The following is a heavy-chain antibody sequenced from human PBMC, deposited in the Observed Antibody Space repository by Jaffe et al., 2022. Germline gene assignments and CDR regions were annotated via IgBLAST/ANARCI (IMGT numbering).Heavy chain of an antibody. J-gene: IGHJ4*02. CDR3: ARAGTPEQWLVHDYRY. V-gene: IGHV3-74*01. D-gene: IGHD6-19*01. Sequence: EVQLVESGGGLVQPGGSLRLSCAASGFTFSSYWMHWVRQAPGKGLVWVSRINSDGSSTSYADSVKGRFTISRDNAKNTLYLQMNSLRAEDTAVYYCARAGTPEQWLVHDYRYWGQGTLVTVSS. CDR2: INSDGSST. CDR1: GFTFSSYW.